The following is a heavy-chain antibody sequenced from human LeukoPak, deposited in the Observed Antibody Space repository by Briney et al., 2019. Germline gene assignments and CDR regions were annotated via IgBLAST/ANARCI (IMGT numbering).Heavy chain of an antibody. D-gene: IGHD6-6*01. V-gene: IGHV3-15*01. CDR2: IKSKTDGGTT. CDR3: TTERIAARPVDY. CDR1: GFTFSNAW. J-gene: IGHJ4*02. Sequence: GGSLRLSCAASGFTFSNAWMRWVRQAPGKVLEWVGRIKSKTDGGTTDYAAPVKGRFTISRDDSKNTLYLQMNSLKTEDTAVYYCTTERIAARPVDYWGQRTLVTVSS.